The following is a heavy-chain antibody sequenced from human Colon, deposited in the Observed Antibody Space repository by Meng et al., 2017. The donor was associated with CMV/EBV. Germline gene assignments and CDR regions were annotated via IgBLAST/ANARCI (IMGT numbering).Heavy chain of an antibody. J-gene: IGHJ4*02. CDR1: GFTFSSYS. CDR3: ARDPLRYDSPLNYFDY. V-gene: IGHV3-21*01. CDR2: ISSSSSYI. D-gene: IGHD3-22*01. Sequence: GGSLRLSCAASGFTFSSYSMNWVRQAPGKGLEWVSSISSSSSYIYYADSVKGRFTISRDNAKNSLYLQMNSLRAEDTAVYYCARDPLRYDSPLNYFDYWGQGTLVTV.